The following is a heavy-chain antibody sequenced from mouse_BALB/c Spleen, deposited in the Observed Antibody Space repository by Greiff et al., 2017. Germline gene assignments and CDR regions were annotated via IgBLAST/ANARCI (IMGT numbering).Heavy chain of an antibody. V-gene: IGHV5-6-5*01. D-gene: IGHD2-2*01. CDR1: GFTYSSYA. Sequence: EVKLMESGGGLVKPGGSLKLSCAASGFTYSSYAMSWVRQTPEKRLEWVASISSGGSTYYPDSVKGRFTISRDNARNILYLQMSSLRSEDTAMYYCARGRGLQGAMDYWGQGTSVTVSS. CDR3: ARGRGLQGAMDY. CDR2: ISSGGST. J-gene: IGHJ4*01.